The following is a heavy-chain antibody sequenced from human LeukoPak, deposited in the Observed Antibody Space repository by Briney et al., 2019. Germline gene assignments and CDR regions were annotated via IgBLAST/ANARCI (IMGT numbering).Heavy chain of an antibody. CDR1: GGSISSYY. CDR2: IYYSGST. V-gene: IGHV4-59*01. Sequence: SETLSLTCTVSGGSISSYYWSWIRQPPGKGLEWIGYIYYSGSTNYNPSLKSRVTISVDTSKKQFSLKLSSVTAADTAVYYCARGGTMVRGVITRFDYWGQGTLVTVSS. CDR3: ARGGTMVRGVITRFDY. J-gene: IGHJ4*02. D-gene: IGHD3-10*01.